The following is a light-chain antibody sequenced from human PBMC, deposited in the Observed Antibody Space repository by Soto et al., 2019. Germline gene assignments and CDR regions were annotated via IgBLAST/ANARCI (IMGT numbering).Light chain of an antibody. Sequence: QSALTQPASVSGSPGQSITVSCTGTNSDLGGYNYVSWYQHHPGKAPKLMIYEVSNRPSGVSNRFSGSKSGNTASLAISGLQAEDVADYYCSSYTSSGTLVFGTGTKLTVL. CDR3: SSYTSSGTLV. CDR1: NSDLGGYNY. V-gene: IGLV2-14*01. J-gene: IGLJ1*01. CDR2: EVS.